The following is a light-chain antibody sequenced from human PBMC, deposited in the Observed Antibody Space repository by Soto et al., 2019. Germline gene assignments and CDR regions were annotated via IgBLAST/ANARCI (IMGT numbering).Light chain of an antibody. CDR1: SSDVGAYDF. CDR3: SSYTTSSTRV. V-gene: IGLV2-14*03. Sequence: QSALAQPASVSGSPGQSITISCTGTSSDVGAYDFVSWYQQHPDKAPKLMIYEVSNRPSGVPYRFSGSKSVNTATLTISGLQAEDEADYYCSSYTTSSTRVFGTGTKSPS. J-gene: IGLJ1*01. CDR2: EVS.